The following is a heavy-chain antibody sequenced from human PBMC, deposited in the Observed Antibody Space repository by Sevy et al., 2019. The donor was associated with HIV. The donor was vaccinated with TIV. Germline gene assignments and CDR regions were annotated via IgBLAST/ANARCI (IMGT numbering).Heavy chain of an antibody. Sequence: GGSLRLSCAASGFTFSSYTMKWVRQAPGKELEWVSYISSSSPIYYADSVKGRFTISRDNAKKSLYLQMDSLRDEDTAIYYCARGLAALPGYYYGMDVWGQGTTVTVSS. CDR1: GFTFSSYT. V-gene: IGHV3-48*02. CDR3: ARGLAALPGYYYGMDV. D-gene: IGHD6-6*01. CDR2: ISSSSPI. J-gene: IGHJ6*02.